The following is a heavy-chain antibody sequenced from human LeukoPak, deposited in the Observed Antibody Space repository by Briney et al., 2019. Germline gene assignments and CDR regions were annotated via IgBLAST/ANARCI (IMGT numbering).Heavy chain of an antibody. CDR1: GFIFSNAW. V-gene: IGHV3-15*01. CDR2: IKSKPDGATT. J-gene: IGHJ4*02. CDR3: TIGWYFDY. Sequence: GSLRLSCAASGFIFSNAWLSWVRQAPGKGLEWVGRIKSKPDGATTDYAAPVKDRFIISRDDSKNSLSLQMNSLKTDDTAVYYCTIGWYFDYWGQGTLVTVSS. D-gene: IGHD6-19*01.